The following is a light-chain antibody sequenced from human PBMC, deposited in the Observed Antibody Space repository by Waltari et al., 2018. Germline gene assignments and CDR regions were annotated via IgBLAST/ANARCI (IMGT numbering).Light chain of an antibody. CDR1: SLRSYS. Sequence: SSELTQDPAVSVAMGQTVRITCQGKSLRSYSASLYQQRPGQAPRLVMFDQNNRPSGVPDRFSGSNSDNTASLTITGAQAEDEASYYCHSRDASGVGGSFGGGTKLTVL. CDR2: DQN. CDR3: HSRDASGVGGS. J-gene: IGLJ2*01. V-gene: IGLV3-19*01.